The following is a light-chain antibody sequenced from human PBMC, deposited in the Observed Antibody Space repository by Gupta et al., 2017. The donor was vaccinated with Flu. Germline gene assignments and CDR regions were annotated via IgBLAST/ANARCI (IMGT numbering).Light chain of an antibody. Sequence: GDRVTITCRASQSISSWLAWYQQKPGKPPKLLIYMASTLETGVPSRFAGSGSGTEFTLTTSSLQPDDFATYYCQEYNRYAWTFGQGTKVEIK. V-gene: IGKV1-5*03. CDR3: QEYNRYAWT. CDR2: MAS. J-gene: IGKJ1*01. CDR1: QSISSW.